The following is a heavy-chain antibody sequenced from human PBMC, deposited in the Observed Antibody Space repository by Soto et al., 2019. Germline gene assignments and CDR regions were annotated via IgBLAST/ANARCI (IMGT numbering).Heavy chain of an antibody. CDR1: GGSISGYY. V-gene: IGHV4-59*08. J-gene: IGHJ3*02. Sequence: QVQLQESGPGLVKASETLSLTCTVSGGSISGYYWSWIRQPPGKGLEWIAYIFNSGSTNYNPSLKSRVARSVDTSKNQFSLKLSSVTAADTAVYYCARQLISSGWYGGFDIWGQGTMVTVSS. D-gene: IGHD6-19*01. CDR2: IFNSGST. CDR3: ARQLISSGWYGGFDI.